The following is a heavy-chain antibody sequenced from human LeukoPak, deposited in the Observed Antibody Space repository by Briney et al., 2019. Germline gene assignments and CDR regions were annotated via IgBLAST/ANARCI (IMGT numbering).Heavy chain of an antibody. J-gene: IGHJ4*02. CDR1: GGSFSGYY. CDR2: INHSGST. CDR3: AALTRRVTIFGVVINGYFDY. V-gene: IGHV4-34*01. D-gene: IGHD3-3*01. Sequence: PSETLSLTCAVYGGSFSGYYWSWIRQPPGKGLEWTGEINHSGSTNYNPSLKSRVTISVDTSKNQFSLKLSSVTAADTAVYYCAALTRRVTIFGVVINGYFDYWGQGTLVTVSS.